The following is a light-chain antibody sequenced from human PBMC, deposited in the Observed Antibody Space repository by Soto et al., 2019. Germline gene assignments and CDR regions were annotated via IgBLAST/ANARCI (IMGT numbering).Light chain of an antibody. CDR2: DAS. CDR1: QSVSNW. Sequence: DIQMAKSHSNLGESVGARVSITCRARQSVSNWVAWYQKKPGKAPKLLIYDASTLEGGVPSRFSGSGSGTEFTLTISSLQPDDFATYYCQQYNSYSPMYTFGQGTRLDIK. J-gene: IGKJ5*01. CDR3: QQYNSYSPMYT. V-gene: IGKV1-5*01.